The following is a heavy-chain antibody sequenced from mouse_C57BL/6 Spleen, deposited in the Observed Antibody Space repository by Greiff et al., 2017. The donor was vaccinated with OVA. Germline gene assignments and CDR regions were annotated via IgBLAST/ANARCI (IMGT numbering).Heavy chain of an antibody. V-gene: IGHV1-81*01. CDR3: ARGDYKGAMDY. CDR2: IYPRSGNT. J-gene: IGHJ4*01. Sequence: VQLKQSGAELARPGASVKLSCKASGYTFTSYGISWVKQRTGQGLEWIGEIYPRSGNTYYNEKFKGKATLTADKSSSTAYMELRSLTSEDSAVYFCARGDYKGAMDYWGQGTSVTVSS. CDR1: GYTFTSYG. D-gene: IGHD2-12*01.